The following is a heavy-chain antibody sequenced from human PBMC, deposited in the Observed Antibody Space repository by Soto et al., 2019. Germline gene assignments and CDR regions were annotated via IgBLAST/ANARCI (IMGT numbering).Heavy chain of an antibody. CDR2: MDPNSGST. D-gene: IGHD3-3*01. V-gene: IGHV1-8*01. CDR3: ARERKFDFWRKGLDV. CDR1: GYPFTTYD. Sequence: AVKVSCKASGYPFTTYDINWVRQAPGQGLEWLGWMDPNSGSTGYAQNFQGRITMTRNISRNTAHMELSSLQSEDTAGYYCARERKFDFWRKGLDVWGQGTTVTVSS. J-gene: IGHJ6*02.